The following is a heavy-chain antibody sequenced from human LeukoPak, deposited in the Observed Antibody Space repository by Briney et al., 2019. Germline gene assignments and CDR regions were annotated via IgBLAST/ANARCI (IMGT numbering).Heavy chain of an antibody. CDR2: INHSGST. Sequence: SETLSLTCAVYGGSFSGYYWSWIRQPPGKGLEWIGEINHSGSTNYNPSLKSRVTISVDTSKNQFSLKLSSETAADTAVYYCARGRAGALYFDYWGQGTLVTVSS. CDR3: ARGRAGALYFDY. J-gene: IGHJ4*02. D-gene: IGHD4-17*01. CDR1: GGSFSGYY. V-gene: IGHV4-34*01.